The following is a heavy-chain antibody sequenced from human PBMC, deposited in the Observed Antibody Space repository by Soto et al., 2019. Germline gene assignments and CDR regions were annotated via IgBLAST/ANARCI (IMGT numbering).Heavy chain of an antibody. V-gene: IGHV3-7*01. CDR2: INQDGSVK. CDR3: ARDPGYGALDC. D-gene: IGHD4-17*01. Sequence: SLRLSCAASGFTFSNYWMTWVRQSPGKGLEWVANINQDGSVKTYLDSVKGRLTISRDNAQDSLYLQMDSLRAEDTAVYYCARDPGYGALDCCGGGARVTV. J-gene: IGHJ4*02. CDR1: GFTFSNYW.